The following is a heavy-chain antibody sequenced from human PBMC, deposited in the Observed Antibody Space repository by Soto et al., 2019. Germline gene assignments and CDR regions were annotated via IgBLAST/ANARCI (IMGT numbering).Heavy chain of an antibody. D-gene: IGHD2-15*01. CDR2: ISWNSGSI. Sequence: PGGSLRLSCAASGFTFDDYAMHWVRQAPGKGLEWVSGISWNSGSIGYADSVKGRFTISRDNAKNSLYLQMNSLRAEDTALYYCAKDSSDSSYYYGMDVWGHVTTVIVSS. CDR1: GFTFDDYA. CDR3: AKDSSDSSYYYGMDV. V-gene: IGHV3-9*01. J-gene: IGHJ6*02.